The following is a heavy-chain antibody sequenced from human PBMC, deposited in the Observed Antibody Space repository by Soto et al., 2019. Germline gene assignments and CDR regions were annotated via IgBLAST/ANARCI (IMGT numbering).Heavy chain of an antibody. V-gene: IGHV3-30*03. CDR2: SSYDGRET. D-gene: IGHD3-10*01. CDR1: DFDFSSYG. CDR3: ARDSAWPILNFVN. Sequence: PVGSLRLSCAASDFDFSSYGIHWVRQAPGKGLEWVAASSYDGRETFYADSAKGRFTVSKEMSKNTAFLQMNALRHEDTAVYFCARDSAWPILNFVNWCQGTPVTVSS. J-gene: IGHJ4*02.